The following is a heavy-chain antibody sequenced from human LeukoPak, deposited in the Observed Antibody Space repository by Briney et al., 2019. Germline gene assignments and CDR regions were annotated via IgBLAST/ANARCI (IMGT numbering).Heavy chain of an antibody. D-gene: IGHD1-26*01. Sequence: HPGGSLRLSCAASGFTFSGSAMHWVRQASGKGLEWVGRIRSKANSYATAYAASVKGRFTISRDDSKNTAYLQTNSLKTEDTAVYCCTRLYATTRIPFDYWGQGTLVTVSS. CDR1: GFTFSGSA. J-gene: IGHJ4*02. CDR3: TRLYATTRIPFDY. V-gene: IGHV3-73*01. CDR2: IRSKANSYAT.